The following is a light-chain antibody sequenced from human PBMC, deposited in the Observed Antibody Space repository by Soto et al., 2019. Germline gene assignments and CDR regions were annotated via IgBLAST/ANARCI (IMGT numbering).Light chain of an antibody. V-gene: IGLV1-40*01. Sequence: QSVLTQPPSVSGAPGQRVTISCTGSSSNIGAGYDVHWYQQLPGTAPNLLIYGNSNRPSGVPDRFSGSKSGTSASLAITGLQAEDEAEYCCQSYDSSLSGSGVFGGGTKLTVL. CDR1: SSNIGAGYD. CDR3: QSYDSSLSGSGV. J-gene: IGLJ2*01. CDR2: GNS.